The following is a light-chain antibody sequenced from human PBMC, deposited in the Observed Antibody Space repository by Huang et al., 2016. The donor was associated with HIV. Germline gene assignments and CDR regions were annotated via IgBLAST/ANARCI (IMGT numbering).Light chain of an antibody. CDR2: STS. V-gene: IGKV1-39*01. CDR3: QQSFSIVYT. Sequence: DIQMTQSPSSLSASVGDRVTITCRASQSVSNYLNWYQQKPGTAPKLLIYSTSILQSGVPSRFSGSGSGTDFTLTISSLQPEDFATYYCQQSFSIVYTFGQGTKLEIK. J-gene: IGKJ2*01. CDR1: QSVSNY.